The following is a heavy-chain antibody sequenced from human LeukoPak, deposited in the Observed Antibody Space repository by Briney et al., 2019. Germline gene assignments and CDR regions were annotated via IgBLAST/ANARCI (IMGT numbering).Heavy chain of an antibody. CDR1: GFTFSSYG. CDR3: AKDFVIGVRPFFFDH. J-gene: IGHJ4*02. Sequence: PGGSLRLSCAASGFTFSSYGMSWVRQAPGKGLEWVSGLSGGGDSTYYADSVKGRFTISRDNSKSTLFLQMDSLRAEDAAVYYCAKDFVIGVRPFFFDHWGQGTVVTVAS. CDR2: LSGGGDST. V-gene: IGHV3-23*01. D-gene: IGHD3-10*02.